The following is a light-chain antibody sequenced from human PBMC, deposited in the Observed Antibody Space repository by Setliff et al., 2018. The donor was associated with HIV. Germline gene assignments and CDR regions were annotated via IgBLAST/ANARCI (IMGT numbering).Light chain of an antibody. CDR1: SNDVGGYNY. Sequence: QSALTQPASVSGSPGQSITISCTGTSNDVGGYNYVCWYQQHPGKAPKLMIYEVTNRPSGVSYRYSGSKSGNTASLTISGLQAEDEADYYCSSFGSSNTHVFGTGTKVTVL. J-gene: IGLJ1*01. CDR2: EVT. CDR3: SSFGSSNTHV. V-gene: IGLV2-14*01.